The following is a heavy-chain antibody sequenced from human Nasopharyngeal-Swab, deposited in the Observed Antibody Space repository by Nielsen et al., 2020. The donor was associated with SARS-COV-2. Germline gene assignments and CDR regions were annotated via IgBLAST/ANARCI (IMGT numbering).Heavy chain of an antibody. J-gene: IGHJ4*02. Sequence: GESLKISCAASGFTFSSYWMSWVRQAPGKGLEWVANIKQDGSEKYYVDSVKGRLTISRDNAKNSLYLQMNSLRAEDTAVYYCARVGRLRSEFDYWGQGTLVTVSS. V-gene: IGHV3-7*01. CDR2: IKQDGSEK. D-gene: IGHD3-10*02. CDR3: ARVGRLRSEFDY. CDR1: GFTFSSYW.